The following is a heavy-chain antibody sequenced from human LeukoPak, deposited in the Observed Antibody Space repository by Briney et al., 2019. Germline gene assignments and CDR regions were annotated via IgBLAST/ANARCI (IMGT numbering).Heavy chain of an antibody. CDR3: ARDLAYCGGDCYLATNSGGFDY. CDR1: GGSFSGYY. Sequence: SETLSLTCAVYGGSFSGYYWSWIRQPPGKGLEWIGEINHSGSTNYNPSLKSRVTISVDTSKNQFSLKLSSVTAADTAVYYCARDLAYCGGDCYLATNSGGFDYWGQGTLVTVSS. V-gene: IGHV4-34*01. D-gene: IGHD2-21*02. CDR2: INHSGST. J-gene: IGHJ4*02.